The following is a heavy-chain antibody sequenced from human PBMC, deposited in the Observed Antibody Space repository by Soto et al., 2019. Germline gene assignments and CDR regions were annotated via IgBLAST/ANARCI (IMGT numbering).Heavy chain of an antibody. V-gene: IGHV4-39*01. Sequence: PSETQSLTCTVSGGSISSSSYYWGWIRQPPGKGLEWIGSIYYSGSTYYNPSLKSRVTISVDTSKNQFSLKLSSVTAADTAVYYLARLSLSGYDFWSGYLDTFDYWGQGTLVTVSS. J-gene: IGHJ4*02. CDR2: IYYSGST. D-gene: IGHD3-3*01. CDR3: ARLSLSGYDFWSGYLDTFDY. CDR1: GGSISSSSYY.